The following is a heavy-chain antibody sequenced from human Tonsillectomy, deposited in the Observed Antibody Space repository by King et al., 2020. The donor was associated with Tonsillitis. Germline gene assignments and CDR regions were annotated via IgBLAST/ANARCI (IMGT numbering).Heavy chain of an antibody. CDR3: ARSPEGYGRIFYFDY. Sequence: VQLVESGGGVVQSGRSLRLSCAASGFTFSNYAMHWVRQAPGKGLEWVAVISYNGNNKYYADSVKGRFTISRDDSKNTLFLQMNSLRAEDTALYYCARSPEGYGRIFYFDYWGQGTLVSVSS. CDR1: GFTFSNYA. CDR2: ISYNGNNK. V-gene: IGHV3-30*01. D-gene: IGHD5-18*01. J-gene: IGHJ4*02.